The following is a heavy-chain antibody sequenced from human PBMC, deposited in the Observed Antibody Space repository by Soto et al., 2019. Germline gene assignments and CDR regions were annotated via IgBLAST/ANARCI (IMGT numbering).Heavy chain of an antibody. Sequence: GGSLRLSCAASGIILSDTWMNWVRQAPGKGLEWVGRLESTESGGATDFASTVKGRFTISRDNSKNTLDLQMNSLRAEDTAVYHCARDRGRFDFDYWGQGTLVTVSS. CDR3: ARDRGRFDFDY. D-gene: IGHD1-26*01. CDR2: LESTESGGAT. CDR1: GIILSDTW. J-gene: IGHJ4*02. V-gene: IGHV3-15*04.